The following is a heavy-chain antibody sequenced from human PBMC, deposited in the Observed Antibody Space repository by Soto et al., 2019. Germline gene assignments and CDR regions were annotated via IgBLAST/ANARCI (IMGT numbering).Heavy chain of an antibody. CDR1: GYTFTNYG. CDR2: INTYNGNT. D-gene: IGHD3-10*01. J-gene: IGHJ5*02. Sequence: ASVKVSCKASGYTFTNYGISWGRQAPGQGLERMGWINTYNGNTNHAQKLQGRVTMTTDTSTSTAYMELRSLRSDDTAVYYFARGVGSGTYYNQYNWFDPWGQGTLVTVSS. V-gene: IGHV1-18*01. CDR3: ARGVGSGTYYNQYNWFDP.